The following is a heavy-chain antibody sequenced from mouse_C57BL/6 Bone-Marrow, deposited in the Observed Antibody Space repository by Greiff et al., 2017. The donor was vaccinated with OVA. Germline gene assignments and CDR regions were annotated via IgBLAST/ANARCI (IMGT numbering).Heavy chain of an antibody. CDR1: GFTFSSSG. V-gene: IGHV5-6*01. J-gene: IGHJ2*01. CDR3: ARRRLRRDFDY. CDR2: LSSGGSYT. D-gene: IGHD2-2*01. Sequence: EVQLKESGGDLVKPGGSLKLSCAASGFTFSSSGMSWVRPTPDKRLEWVATLSSGGSYTYYPDSVKGRFTISRDNAKNTLYLQMSSLKSEDTAMYYCARRRLRRDFDYWGQGTTLTVSS.